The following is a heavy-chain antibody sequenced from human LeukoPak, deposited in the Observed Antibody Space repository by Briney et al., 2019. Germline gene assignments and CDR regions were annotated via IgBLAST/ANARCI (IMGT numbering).Heavy chain of an antibody. D-gene: IGHD3-10*01. CDR1: GFTFSNYA. CDR3: AKDHEIGSRDYYYYYGMDV. J-gene: IGHJ6*02. V-gene: IGHV3-30-3*01. CDR2: ISSDGSNQ. Sequence: PGRSLRLSCAASGFTFSNYAFHWVRQAPGKGLEWVAVISSDGSNQYYADSVKGRFTISRDNSKNTLYLQMNSLRAEDTAVYYCAKDHEIGSRDYYYYYGMDVWGQGTTVTVSS.